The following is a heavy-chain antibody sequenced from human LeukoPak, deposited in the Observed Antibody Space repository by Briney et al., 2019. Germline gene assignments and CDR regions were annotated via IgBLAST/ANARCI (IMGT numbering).Heavy chain of an antibody. Sequence: PGGSLRLSCAASGFTFSSYGMHWVRQAPGKGLEWVSAISGSGGSTYYADSVKGRFTISRDNSKNTLYLQMNSLRAEDTAVYYCAKDIAVAGPRSAFDIWGQGTMVTVSS. J-gene: IGHJ3*02. D-gene: IGHD6-19*01. V-gene: IGHV3-23*01. CDR1: GFTFSSYG. CDR2: ISGSGGST. CDR3: AKDIAVAGPRSAFDI.